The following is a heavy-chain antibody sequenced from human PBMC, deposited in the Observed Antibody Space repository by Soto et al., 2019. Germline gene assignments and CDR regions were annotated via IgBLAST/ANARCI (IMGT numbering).Heavy chain of an antibody. CDR3: PRHKLKSQVLWEGEDDPFDI. J-gene: IGHJ3*02. CDR1: GDSIKRGGYY. V-gene: IGHV4-31*03. D-gene: IGHD2-2*01. Sequence: QVQLQESGPGLVKPSQTLSLTCTVSGDSIKRGGYYWTWIRQHPGKGLEWIGYISYSGNTNYNPSLKSRLSISLDTSKNQCSLRLSSVTAADTAMYYWPRHKLKSQVLWEGEDDPFDIWGQGRMVTVSS. CDR2: ISYSGNT.